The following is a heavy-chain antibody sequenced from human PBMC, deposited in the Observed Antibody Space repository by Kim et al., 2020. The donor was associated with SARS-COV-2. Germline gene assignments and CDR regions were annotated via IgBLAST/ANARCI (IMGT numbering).Heavy chain of an antibody. CDR3: ARDEGGYDIRIAAAGTVVY. Sequence: GGSLRLSCAASGFTFSSYWMSWVRQAPGKGLEWVANIKQDGSEKYYVDSVKGRFTISRDNAKNSLYLQMNSLRAEDTAVYYCARDEGGYDIRIAAAGTVVYWGQGTLVTVSS. CDR2: IKQDGSEK. V-gene: IGHV3-7*01. D-gene: IGHD6-13*01. CDR1: GFTFSSYW. J-gene: IGHJ4*02.